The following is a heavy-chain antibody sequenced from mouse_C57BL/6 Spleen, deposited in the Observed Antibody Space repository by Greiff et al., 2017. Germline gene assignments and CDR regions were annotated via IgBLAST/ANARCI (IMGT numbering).Heavy chain of an antibody. CDR1: GYTFTSYW. J-gene: IGHJ2*01. Sequence: QVQLQQSGAELVKPGASVKLSCKASGYTFTSYWMQWVKQRPGQGLEWIGEIDPSDSYTNYNQKFKGKATLTVDTSSSTAYMQLSSLTSEDSAVYYCARSELGERNFDYWGQGTTLTVSS. D-gene: IGHD4-1*01. CDR2: IDPSDSYT. V-gene: IGHV1-50*01. CDR3: ARSELGERNFDY.